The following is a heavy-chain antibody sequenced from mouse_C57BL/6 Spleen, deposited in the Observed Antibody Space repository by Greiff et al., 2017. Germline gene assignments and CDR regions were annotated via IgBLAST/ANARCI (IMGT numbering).Heavy chain of an antibody. CDR3: TTRSAQLADWYFDV. D-gene: IGHD4-1*02. CDR2: IDPEDGDT. V-gene: IGHV14-1*01. CDR1: GFNIKDYY. J-gene: IGHJ1*03. Sequence: EVQLQQSGAELVRPGASVKLSCTASGFNIKDYYMHWVKQRPEQGLEWIGRIDPEDGDTEYAPKFQGKATMTADTSSNTAYLQLSSLTSEDTAVYYCTTRSAQLADWYFDVWGTGTTVTVSS.